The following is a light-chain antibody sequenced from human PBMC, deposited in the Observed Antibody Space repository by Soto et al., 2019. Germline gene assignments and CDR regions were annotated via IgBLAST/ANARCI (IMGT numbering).Light chain of an antibody. CDR3: QQSYSSPPT. J-gene: IGKJ1*01. CDR2: AAS. Sequence: DIQMTQSPSSLSASVEDRVIITCRASQSIINNLNWYQQKPGKAPKLLIFAASSLQSGVPSRFSGSRSGPDFTLTISSLQPEDFATYYCQQSYSSPPTFGQGTKVEIK. V-gene: IGKV1-39*01. CDR1: QSIINN.